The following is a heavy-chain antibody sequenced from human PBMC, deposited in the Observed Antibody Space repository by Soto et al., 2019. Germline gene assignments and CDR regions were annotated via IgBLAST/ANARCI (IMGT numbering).Heavy chain of an antibody. CDR2: ISSNGGST. CDR3: ARAPSSYTWNYYYFDY. D-gene: IGHD1-7*01. V-gene: IGHV3-64*01. CDR1: GFTFSSYA. J-gene: IGHJ4*02. Sequence: GGSLRLSCAASGFTFSSYAMHWVRQAPGKGLEYVSAISSNGGSTYYVNSVKGRFTISRDNSKNTLYLQMGSLRAEDMAVYYCARAPSSYTWNYYYFDYWGQGTLVTVSS.